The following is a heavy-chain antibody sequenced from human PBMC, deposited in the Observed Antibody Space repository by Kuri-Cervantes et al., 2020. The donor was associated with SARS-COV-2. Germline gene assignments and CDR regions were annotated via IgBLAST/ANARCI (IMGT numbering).Heavy chain of an antibody. CDR3: AKSGLYTSNWNLLDH. J-gene: IGHJ4*02. V-gene: IGHV3-23*01. CDR1: GYSFSSFA. CDR2: ISGGGYST. Sequence: GESLKISCAASGYSFSSFALSWVRQAPGKGLEWVSSISGGGYSTYYADSVKGRFTISRDTSQKTLYLQMNSPRADDTALYYCAKSGLYTSNWNLLDHWGQGTLVTVSS. D-gene: IGHD6-13*01.